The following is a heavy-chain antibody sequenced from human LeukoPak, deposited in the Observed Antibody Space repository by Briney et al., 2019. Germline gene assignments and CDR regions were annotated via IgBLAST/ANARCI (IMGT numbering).Heavy chain of an antibody. CDR1: GVTFRSYD. CDR3: AKARGSGWTYPFDY. J-gene: IGHJ4*02. Sequence: PGGSLRLSCAVAGVTFRSYDMCWVCQAPGTGLDWVSTVCGGGGATYYADSVKGRFTISRDSSKNTLYLQMNSLRAEDTAVYYCAKARGSGWTYPFDYWGQGTLVTVSS. CDR2: VCGGGGAT. V-gene: IGHV3-23*01. D-gene: IGHD6-19*01.